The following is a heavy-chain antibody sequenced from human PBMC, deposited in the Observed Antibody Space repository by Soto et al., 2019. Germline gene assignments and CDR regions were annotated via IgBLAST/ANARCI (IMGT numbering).Heavy chain of an antibody. CDR1: GGTFSSYA. Sequence: QVQLVQSGAAVKKPGSSVKVSCKASGGTFSSYAISWVRQAPGQGLEWMGGIIPIFGTANYAQKFQGRVTITADESTSTAYMELSSLRSEDTAVYYCAREIKESFYDSSGVFGYWGQGTLVTVSS. J-gene: IGHJ4*02. V-gene: IGHV1-69*12. CDR2: IIPIFGTA. CDR3: AREIKESFYDSSGVFGY. D-gene: IGHD3-22*01.